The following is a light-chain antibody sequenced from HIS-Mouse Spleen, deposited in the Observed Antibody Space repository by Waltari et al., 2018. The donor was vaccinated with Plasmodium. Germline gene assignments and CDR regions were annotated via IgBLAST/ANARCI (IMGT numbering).Light chain of an antibody. V-gene: IGLV3-25*03. CDR2: KDS. CDR1: ALPKQY. CDR3: QSADSSGTPNWV. J-gene: IGLJ3*02. Sequence: SYELTQPPSVSVSPGQTARITCSGDALPKQYAYWYQQKPGQAPVLVIYKDSERPSGFPERFSGASSRTTVTLTISGVQAEDEADYYCQSADSSGTPNWVFGGGTKLTVL.